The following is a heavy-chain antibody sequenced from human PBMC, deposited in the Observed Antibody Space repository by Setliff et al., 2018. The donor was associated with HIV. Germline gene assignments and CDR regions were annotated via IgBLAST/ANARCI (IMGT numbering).Heavy chain of an antibody. CDR3: ARIFLRGLQYGGLDI. J-gene: IGHJ3*02. D-gene: IGHD4-4*01. V-gene: IGHV1-3*01. Sequence: ASVKVSCKASGYSSTSYGIAWVRQAPGQGLEWMGWINDGNGNTKYSQNFQGRVTITRDTSSTTSYMELSGLKSEDTAVYYCARIFLRGLQYGGLDIWGQGTLVTVSS. CDR1: GYSSTSYG. CDR2: INDGNGNT.